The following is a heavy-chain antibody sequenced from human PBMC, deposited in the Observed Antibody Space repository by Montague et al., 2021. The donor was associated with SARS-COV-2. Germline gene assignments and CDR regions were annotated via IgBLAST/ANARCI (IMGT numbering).Heavy chain of an antibody. J-gene: IGHJ6*02. CDR2: ISHSGST. CDR1: GGSLSGYY. D-gene: IGHD2-2*01. CDR3: VRVPYRLLFVPRYYGMDV. Sequence: SDTLSLTCAVYGGSLSGYYWSWIRQPPGEGLEWIAEISHSGSTSYNPSLKSRVTISVDTSKNQFSLKLSSATAADTAVYYCVRVPYRLLFVPRYYGMDVWGQGTTVTVSS. V-gene: IGHV4-34*01.